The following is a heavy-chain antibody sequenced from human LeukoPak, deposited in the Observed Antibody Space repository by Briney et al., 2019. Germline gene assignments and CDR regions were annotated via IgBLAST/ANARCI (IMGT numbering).Heavy chain of an antibody. CDR2: ISGSDGST. J-gene: IGHJ4*02. CDR1: GFTVSSDY. CDR3: AKVSAVTRGHFDY. Sequence: GGSLRLSCTASGFTVSSDYMSWVRQAPGKGLEWVSAISGSDGSTYYADSVKGRFTISRDNSKDTLYLQINSLRAEDTAVYYCAKVSAVTRGHFDYWGQGNLVTVSS. D-gene: IGHD3-10*01. V-gene: IGHV3-23*01.